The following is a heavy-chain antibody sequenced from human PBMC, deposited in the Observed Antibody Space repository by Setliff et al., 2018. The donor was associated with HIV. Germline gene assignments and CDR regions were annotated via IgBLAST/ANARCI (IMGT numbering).Heavy chain of an antibody. Sequence: ASVKVSCKTSGYPFDSYGISWVRQAPGQGLAWMGWISAYIGDTKYAQRFQGRVTMTTDPSTPTAYMALRSLKSEDTAVYYCARAVGGSNYFDYSGYQDLWGQGTRVTVSS. CDR1: GYPFDSYG. J-gene: IGHJ5*02. CDR2: ISAYIGDT. V-gene: IGHV1-18*01. D-gene: IGHD3-22*01. CDR3: ARAVGGSNYFDYSGYQDL.